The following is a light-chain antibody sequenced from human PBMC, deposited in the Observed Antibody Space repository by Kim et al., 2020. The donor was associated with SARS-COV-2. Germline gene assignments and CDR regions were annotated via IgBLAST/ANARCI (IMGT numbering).Light chain of an antibody. CDR1: QGISRY. Sequence: SAAGGDRVTITCRASQGISRYLAWYQQRPGKAPKLPIYAASTLQSGVPSRASGSGSETAFTLTISSLQPEDFATYDCQKLNSYPVTFGGGTKLEI. V-gene: IGKV1-9*01. J-gene: IGKJ4*01. CDR2: AAS. CDR3: QKLNSYPVT.